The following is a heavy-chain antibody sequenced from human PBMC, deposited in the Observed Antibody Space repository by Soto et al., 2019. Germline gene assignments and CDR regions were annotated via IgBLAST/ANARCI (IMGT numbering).Heavy chain of an antibody. CDR2: LYSGGTT. J-gene: IGHJ4*02. D-gene: IGHD1-26*01. CDR3: ARGGGRDLGGAYCFDY. Sequence: EVQLVESGGGLVQPGGSLRLSCAASGFTVSSKYMNWVRQAPGKGLEWVSVLYSGGTTYYADSVKGRFIISRDNSKNTPYLQVNSLRAEDTAVYYCARGGGRDLGGAYCFDYWGQGTLVTVSS. CDR1: GFTVSSKY. V-gene: IGHV3-66*01.